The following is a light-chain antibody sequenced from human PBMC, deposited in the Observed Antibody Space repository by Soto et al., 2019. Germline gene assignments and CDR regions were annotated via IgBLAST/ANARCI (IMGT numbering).Light chain of an antibody. CDR1: QNVGHN. CDR3: QQSYSTPT. V-gene: IGKV3-11*01. Sequence: EIVLTQSPGTLSLSPGESATLSCRASQNVGHNLAWYQQKPGQAPRLLIYAASDRATGIPARFRGSGSDTDFTLTISSVEPEDFATYYCQQSYSTPTFGQGTKVEIK. J-gene: IGKJ1*01. CDR2: AAS.